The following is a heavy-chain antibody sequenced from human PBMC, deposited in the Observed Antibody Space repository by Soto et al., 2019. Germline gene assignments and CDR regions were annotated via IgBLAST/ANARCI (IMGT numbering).Heavy chain of an antibody. CDR3: ARGHSTDCSNGVCSFFYNHEMDV. CDR2: INPKSGGT. D-gene: IGHD2-8*01. Sequence: ASVTVSCKAPGYSFTDYHIRWVRQAPGQGLEWLGRINPKSGGTSTAQKFQGWVTMTRDRSISTVYMELTRLRSDDTAVYFCARGHSTDCSNGVCSFFYNHEMDVWGQGTTLTVSS. J-gene: IGHJ6*02. CDR1: GYSFTDYH. V-gene: IGHV1-2*04.